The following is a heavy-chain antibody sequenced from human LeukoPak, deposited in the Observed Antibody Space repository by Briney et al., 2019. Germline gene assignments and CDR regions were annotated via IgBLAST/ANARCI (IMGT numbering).Heavy chain of an antibody. J-gene: IGHJ4*02. CDR3: ATLPRGNSRDY. CDR1: GGSISGDNYY. D-gene: IGHD5-18*01. CDR2: IYHSGST. Sequence: SQTLSLTCTVSGGSISGDNYYWSWTRQPPGKGLEWIGYIYHSGSTYYNPSLKSRVTISVDRSKNQFSLKLSSVTAADTAVYYCATLPRGNSRDYWGQGTLVTVSS. V-gene: IGHV4-30-2*01.